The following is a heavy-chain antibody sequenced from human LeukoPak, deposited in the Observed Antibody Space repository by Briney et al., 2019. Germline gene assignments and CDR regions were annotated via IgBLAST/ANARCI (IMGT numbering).Heavy chain of an antibody. J-gene: IGHJ3*02. CDR1: GFTFDDYA. CDR2: ISWNSGSI. V-gene: IGHV3-9*01. CDR3: AKVEASGSYHDAFDI. D-gene: IGHD1-26*01. Sequence: SLRLSCAASGFTFDDYAMHWVRQAPGKGLEWVSGISWNSGSIGYADSVKGRFTISRDNAKNSLYLQMNSLRAEDTALYYCAKVEASGSYHDAFDIWGQGTMVTVSS.